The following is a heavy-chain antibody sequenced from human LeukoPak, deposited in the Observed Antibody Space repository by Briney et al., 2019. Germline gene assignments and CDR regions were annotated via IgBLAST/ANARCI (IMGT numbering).Heavy chain of an antibody. CDR3: ARGSRITMIVVVHSAEYFQH. CDR1: GYTFTSYY. V-gene: IGHV1-46*01. Sequence: GASVKVSCKASGYTFTSYYMHWVRQAPGQGLEWMGRINPSGGSTSYAQKFQGRVTMTRDTSTSTVYMELSSLRSEDTAVYYCARGSRITMIVVVHSAEYFQHWGQGTLVTVSS. CDR2: INPSGGST. J-gene: IGHJ1*01. D-gene: IGHD3-22*01.